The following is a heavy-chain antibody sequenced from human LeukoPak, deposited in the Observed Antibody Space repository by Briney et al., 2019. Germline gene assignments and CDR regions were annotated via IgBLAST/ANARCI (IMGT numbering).Heavy chain of an antibody. CDR3: ARGNYVWGSYRDYYFDY. Sequence: GGSLRLSCAASGFTFSSYEMNWVRQAPGKGLEWVSGIHWNGDSTGYADSVKGRFTISRDNAKNSLYLQMNSLRAEDTAVYYCARGNYVWGSYRDYYFDYWGQGTLVTVSS. D-gene: IGHD3-16*02. CDR1: GFTFSSYE. V-gene: IGHV3-20*04. J-gene: IGHJ4*02. CDR2: IHWNGDST.